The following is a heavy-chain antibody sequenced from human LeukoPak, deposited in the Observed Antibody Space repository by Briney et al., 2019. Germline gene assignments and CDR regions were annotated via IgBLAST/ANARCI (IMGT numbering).Heavy chain of an antibody. J-gene: IGHJ4*02. Sequence: SEALSLTCTVSGGSISSSSYYWGWIRQPPGKGLEWIGSMYYSGSTYYNPSLKSRVTISVDTPKNQFSLKLSSVTAADTAVYYCARLLLGYCSSTTCWDPDYFDYWGQGTLVTVSS. CDR1: GGSISSSSYY. D-gene: IGHD2-2*01. CDR3: ARLLLGYCSSTTCWDPDYFDY. CDR2: MYYSGST. V-gene: IGHV4-39*01.